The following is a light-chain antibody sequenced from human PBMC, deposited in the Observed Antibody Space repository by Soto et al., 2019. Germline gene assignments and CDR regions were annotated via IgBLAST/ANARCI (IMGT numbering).Light chain of an antibody. J-gene: IGLJ2*01. Sequence: NFMLTQPHSVSESPGKTVTISCTRSSGRIASNYVQWYQQRPGSSPIIVIYEDNQRPSGVPDRFSGSVDSSSNSASLIISGLKNDDAADYYCQSYDSNNVIFGGGTKLTVL. V-gene: IGLV6-57*01. CDR1: SGRIASNY. CDR2: EDN. CDR3: QSYDSNNVI.